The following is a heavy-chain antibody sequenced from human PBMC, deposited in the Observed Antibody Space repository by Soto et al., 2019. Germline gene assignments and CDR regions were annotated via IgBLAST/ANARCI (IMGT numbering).Heavy chain of an antibody. CDR3: TRDRATSWFDP. J-gene: IGHJ5*02. Sequence: GGSLRLSCAASGFTFSSYEMNWVRQAPGKGLEWVSYYVDSVKGRFTISRDNSKNTLYLQMNSLRAEDTAIYYCTRDRATSWFDPWGQGTLVTVSS. CDR1: GFTFSSYE. D-gene: IGHD5-12*01. V-gene: IGHV3-33*08.